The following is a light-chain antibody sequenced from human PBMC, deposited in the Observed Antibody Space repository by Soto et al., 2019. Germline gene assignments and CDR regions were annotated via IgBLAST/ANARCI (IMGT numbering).Light chain of an antibody. J-gene: IGKJ1*01. Sequence: DIQMTQSPSTLSASVGDRVTITCRASQTISTWLAWYQQKPGKAPNLLIYKASSLESGVPSRFSGSGSGTEFTLTISSLQPDDFAPYYCQQYSPYQATFGQGTKVDIK. CDR2: KAS. V-gene: IGKV1-5*03. CDR1: QTISTW. CDR3: QQYSPYQAT.